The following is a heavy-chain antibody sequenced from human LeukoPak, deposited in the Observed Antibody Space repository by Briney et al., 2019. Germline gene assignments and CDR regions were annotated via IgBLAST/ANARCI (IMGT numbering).Heavy chain of an antibody. V-gene: IGHV2-5*02. CDR2: IYWDDDK. CDR1: GFSLSTSGVG. CDR3: AHSVGYYDSSGYYSGDFDY. Sequence: SGPTLVKPTQTLTLTCTFSGFSLSTSGVGVGWIRQPPGKALEWLALIYWDDDKRYSPSLKSRLTITKDTSRNQVVLTMTNMDPVDTATYYCAHSVGYYDSSGYYSGDFDYWGQGTLVTVSS. J-gene: IGHJ4*02. D-gene: IGHD3-22*01.